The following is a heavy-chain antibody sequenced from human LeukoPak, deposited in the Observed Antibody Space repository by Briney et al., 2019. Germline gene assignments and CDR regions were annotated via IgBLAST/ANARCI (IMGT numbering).Heavy chain of an antibody. Sequence: SGGSLRLSCAASGFTFSSYWMTWVRQAPGKGLEWVANIERDGSEKNYVDSVKGRFTISRDNAKNSLYLQMNSLRAEDTAVYYCARGQSGFDFRGQGTLVTVSS. D-gene: IGHD3-3*01. CDR1: GFTFSSYW. CDR3: ARGQSGFDF. CDR2: IERDGSEK. J-gene: IGHJ4*02. V-gene: IGHV3-7*05.